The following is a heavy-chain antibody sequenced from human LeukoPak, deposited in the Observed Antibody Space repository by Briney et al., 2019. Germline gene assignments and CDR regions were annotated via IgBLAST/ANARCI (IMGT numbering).Heavy chain of an antibody. D-gene: IGHD6-19*01. J-gene: IGHJ4*02. Sequence: QPGGSLRLSCAASGFSVSSNYMNWVCQAPGKGLEWVSAIYTGGTTYYADSVKGRFTISRDNSKNTLYLQMNSLRAEDSAVYFCARDKLGSGYSSDFDYWGQGTLVTVSS. V-gene: IGHV3-66*02. CDR3: ARDKLGSGYSSDFDY. CDR2: IYTGGTT. CDR1: GFSVSSNY.